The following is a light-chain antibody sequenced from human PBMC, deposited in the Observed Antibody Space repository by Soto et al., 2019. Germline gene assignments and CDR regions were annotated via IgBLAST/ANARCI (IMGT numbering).Light chain of an antibody. CDR3: QLYGIPRT. CDR2: GAS. CDR1: QSVSNNY. V-gene: IGKV3-20*01. Sequence: EIVLTKSPGTLSLSPGERATLSCRASQSVSNNYLAWYQQKPGQAPRLLIYGASNRATGIPDRFSGSGSGTLFTLTISRLDPYYFAVYYFQLYGIPRTFGQGTKVEIK. J-gene: IGKJ1*01.